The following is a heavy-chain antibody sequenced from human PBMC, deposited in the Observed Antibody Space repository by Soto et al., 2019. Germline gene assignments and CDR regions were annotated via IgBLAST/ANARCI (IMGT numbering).Heavy chain of an antibody. CDR1: GFTFSSYA. CDR3: AKVTGYDFWSGTAVFDP. V-gene: IGHV3-23*01. CDR2: ISGSGGST. J-gene: IGHJ5*02. D-gene: IGHD3-3*01. Sequence: PGGSLRLSCAASGFTFSSYAMSWVRQAPGKGLEWVSAISGSGGSTYYADSVKGRFTISRDNSKNTLYLQMNSLRAEDTAVYYCAKVTGYDFWSGTAVFDPWGQGTLVTVSS.